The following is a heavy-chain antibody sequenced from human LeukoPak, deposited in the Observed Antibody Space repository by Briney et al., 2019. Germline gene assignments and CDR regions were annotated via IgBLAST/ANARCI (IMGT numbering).Heavy chain of an antibody. CDR1: GFTFSSYW. CDR2: IKQVGSEK. D-gene: IGHD3-9*01. V-gene: IGHV3-7*01. Sequence: GGSLRLSCAASGFTFSSYWMSWVRQAPGKGLEWVANIKQVGSEKYYVDSVKGRFTISRDNAKNSLYLQMNSLRAEDMAVYYCARVFAFDWLLFYGMDVWGQGTTVTVSS. CDR3: ARVFAFDWLLFYGMDV. J-gene: IGHJ6*02.